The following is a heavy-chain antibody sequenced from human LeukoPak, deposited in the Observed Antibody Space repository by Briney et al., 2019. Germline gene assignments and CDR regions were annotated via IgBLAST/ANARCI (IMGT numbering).Heavy chain of an antibody. Sequence: GGSLRLSCVASGFTFTTYWMTWVRQAPGKGLEWVASVKQDGSEKYYVDSVKGRFTISRDNTKNSVYLQMDNLRAEDTAVYNCAREPPTNRDSSNYGNWGQGTLVTVSS. CDR2: VKQDGSEK. J-gene: IGHJ4*02. CDR1: GFTFTTYW. D-gene: IGHD4-11*01. CDR3: AREPPTNRDSSNYGN. V-gene: IGHV3-7*01.